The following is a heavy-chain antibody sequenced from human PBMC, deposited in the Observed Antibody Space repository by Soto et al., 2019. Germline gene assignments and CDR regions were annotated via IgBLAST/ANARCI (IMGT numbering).Heavy chain of an antibody. CDR2: IYPSGST. J-gene: IGHJ4*02. CDR3: VRGRSYSVYDF. Sequence: QVNLQESGPGLVKPSETLSVTCTVSGGSISGHSWIWIRQPAGKGLEWIGHIYPSGSTSYNPSLRSPVTMSLDTSSNQSFLNLTSVTAADTAVFYCVRGRSYSVYDFWGPGTLVTVSS. CDR1: GGSISGHS. D-gene: IGHD5-12*01. V-gene: IGHV4-4*07.